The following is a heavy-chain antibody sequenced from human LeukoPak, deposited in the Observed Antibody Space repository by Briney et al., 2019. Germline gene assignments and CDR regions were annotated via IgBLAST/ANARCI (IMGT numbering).Heavy chain of an antibody. Sequence: SETLSLTCSVSGGSVSSYYWSWIRQPAGKGLEWIGRISASGSSNYNPSLRNRVIMSVDTPKNQFSLNLSSVTAADTAVYYCATEGGGPRWLDPWGQGTLVTVSS. V-gene: IGHV4-4*07. J-gene: IGHJ5*02. CDR2: ISASGSS. CDR1: GGSVSSYY. D-gene: IGHD6-25*01. CDR3: ATEGGGPRWLDP.